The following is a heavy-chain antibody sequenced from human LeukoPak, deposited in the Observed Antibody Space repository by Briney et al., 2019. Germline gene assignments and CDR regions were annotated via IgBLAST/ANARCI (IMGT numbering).Heavy chain of an antibody. D-gene: IGHD5-24*01. V-gene: IGHV4-39*01. CDR1: GGSISSSSSY. CDR3: ARHRSGWLQSSFDY. Sequence: PSETLSLTCTVSGGSISSSSSYWGWIRQPPGKGLEWIGSIYYSGSSFDNPALKSRVTISVDTSKNQFSLKLSSVTTADTAVYYCARHRSGWLQSSFDYWGQGTLVTVSS. CDR2: IYYSGSS. J-gene: IGHJ4*02.